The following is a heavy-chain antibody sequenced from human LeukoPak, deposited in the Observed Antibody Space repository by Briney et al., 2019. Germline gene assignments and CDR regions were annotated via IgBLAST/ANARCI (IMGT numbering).Heavy chain of an antibody. J-gene: IGHJ4*02. V-gene: IGHV3-23*01. CDR2: INGNGDSS. D-gene: IGHD3-22*01. CDR3: AKRDAYDSSGFSPLFDY. Sequence: GGSLRLSCAASGFPFTNYAMGWVRQAPGKGLEWVSGINGNGDSSYYADSVKGRSTISRDNSKSALYLQLNSLRAEDTAVYYCAKRDAYDSSGFSPLFDYWGQGALVTVSS. CDR1: GFPFTNYA.